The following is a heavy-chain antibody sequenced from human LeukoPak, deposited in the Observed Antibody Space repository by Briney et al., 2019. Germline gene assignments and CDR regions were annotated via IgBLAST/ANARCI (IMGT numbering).Heavy chain of an antibody. CDR3: ARRTYSSSYYYFDY. V-gene: IGHV4-39*01. D-gene: IGHD3-22*01. CDR2: IYYSGST. CDR1: GGSISSGDYY. Sequence: SETLSLTCTVSGGSISSGDYYWGWIRQPPGKGLEWIGGIYYSGSTYYNPSLRSRVTISVDTSKNQFSLKLSSVTAADTAVYYCARRTYSSSYYYFDYWGQGTLVTVSS. J-gene: IGHJ4*02.